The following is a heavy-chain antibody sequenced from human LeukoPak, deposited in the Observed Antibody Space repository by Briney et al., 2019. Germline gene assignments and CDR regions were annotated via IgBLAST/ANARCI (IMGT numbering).Heavy chain of an antibody. D-gene: IGHD2-21*02. CDR2: IHYSGST. J-gene: IGHJ4*02. V-gene: IGHV4-59*01. CDR3: ARGEGQAVSAFDY. CDR1: GGSISSYY. Sequence: SETLSLTCTVSGGSISSYYWNWIRQPPGKGLEWLGYIHYSGSTNYNPSLESRVTISLDPAKNQFSLRLSSLTAADTAVYYCARGEGQAVSAFDYWGQGMLVTVSS.